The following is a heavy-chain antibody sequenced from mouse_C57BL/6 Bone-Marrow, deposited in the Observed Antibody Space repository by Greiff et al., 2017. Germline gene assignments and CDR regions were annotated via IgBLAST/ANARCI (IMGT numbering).Heavy chain of an antibody. CDR2: IYPGSGST. Sequence: QVQLQQPGAELVKPGASVKMSCKASGYTFTSYWITWVKQRPGQGLEWIGDIYPGSGSTNYNEKFKNKATLTVDTSSSTAYMQLSSLTSEDSAVYYCAGPYYSNNWYCNDWGTGTTVTVSS. D-gene: IGHD2-5*01. V-gene: IGHV1-55*01. CDR3: AGPYYSNNWYCND. J-gene: IGHJ1*03. CDR1: GYTFTSYW.